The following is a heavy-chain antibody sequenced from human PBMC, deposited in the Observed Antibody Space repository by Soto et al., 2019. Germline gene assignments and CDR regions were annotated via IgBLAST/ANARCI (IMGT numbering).Heavy chain of an antibody. CDR3: ARSSAYPYYFDY. CDR1: GFRFTDYY. V-gene: IGHV3-11*01. Sequence: PGGSLRLSXAASGFRFTDYYMTWIRQAPGKGLEWVSYISSGGNAIYYADSVKGRFTISKDNTKKSLYLQMNYLRAEDTAVYYCARSSAYPYYFDYWGQGALVTVSS. D-gene: IGHD2-21*01. J-gene: IGHJ4*02. CDR2: ISSGGNAI.